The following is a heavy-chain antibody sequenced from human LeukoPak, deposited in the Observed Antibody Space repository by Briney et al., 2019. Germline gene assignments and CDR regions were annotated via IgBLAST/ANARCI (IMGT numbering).Heavy chain of an antibody. CDR1: GFTFSSYA. CDR2: ISGSGGST. D-gene: IGHD1-26*01. Sequence: GGSLRLSCAASGFTFSSYATSWVRQAPGKGLEWVSAISGSGGSTYYADSVKGRFTISRDNSKNTLYLQMNSLRAEDTAVYYCAKDRGGVVGAHDYWGQGTLVTVSS. J-gene: IGHJ4*02. CDR3: AKDRGGVVGAHDY. V-gene: IGHV3-23*01.